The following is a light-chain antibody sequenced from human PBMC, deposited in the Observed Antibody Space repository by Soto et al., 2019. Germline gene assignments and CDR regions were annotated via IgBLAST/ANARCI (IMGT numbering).Light chain of an antibody. CDR1: QSLLHSNGYNY. CDR2: LGS. J-gene: IGKJ2*01. Sequence: DIVMTQSPLSLPVTPGEPASISCRSRQSLLHSNGYNYLDWYLLKPGQSPQLVIDLGSNRASGGHDRFSGRGSGTDFTLKGRRVEAEDVGVYYCMQALQTPLYTFGHGTKLEI. CDR3: MQALQTPLYT. V-gene: IGKV2-28*01.